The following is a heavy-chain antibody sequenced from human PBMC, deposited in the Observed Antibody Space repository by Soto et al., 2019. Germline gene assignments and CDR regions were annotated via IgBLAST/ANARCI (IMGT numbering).Heavy chain of an antibody. CDR3: ASSSTTDSKVEGWIFDY. CDR1: GFTFSSYA. D-gene: IGHD4-4*01. Sequence: GGSLRLSCAASGFTFSSYAMHWVRQAPGKGLEWVAVISYDGSNKYYADSVKGRFTISRDNSKNTLYLQMNSLRAEDTAVYYCASSSTTDSKVEGWIFDYWGQGTLVTVSS. CDR2: ISYDGSNK. V-gene: IGHV3-30-3*01. J-gene: IGHJ4*02.